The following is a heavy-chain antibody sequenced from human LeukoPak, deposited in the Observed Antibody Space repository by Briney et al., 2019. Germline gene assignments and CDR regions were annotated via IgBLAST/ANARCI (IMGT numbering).Heavy chain of an antibody. D-gene: IGHD2-15*01. J-gene: IGHJ6*03. V-gene: IGHV3-74*01. CDR3: ARVLRYCSGGNCYSGGLGYMDV. Sequence: GGSLRLSCAASGFTFSSYWMHWVRQAPGKGLVWVSRINSDGSSTSYADSVKGRFTISRDNAKNTLYMQMNSLRAEDTAVYYCARVLRYCSGGNCYSGGLGYMDVWGKGTTVTISS. CDR2: INSDGSST. CDR1: GFTFSSYW.